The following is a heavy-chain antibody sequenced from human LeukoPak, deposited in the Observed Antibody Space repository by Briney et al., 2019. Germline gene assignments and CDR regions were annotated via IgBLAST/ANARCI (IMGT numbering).Heavy chain of an antibody. J-gene: IGHJ4*02. V-gene: IGHV4-39*01. CDR1: GGSISSGSYY. CDR3: ARHPPRDGSAFDY. CDR2: MYYSGTT. Sequence: PSETLSLTCTVSGGSISSGSYYWGWIRQPPGKGLEWIASMYYSGTTFYSPSLKSRGTISVDPSKNQLALKLGSVPAADTAVYYCARHPPRDGSAFDYGGQGTLVSVSS.